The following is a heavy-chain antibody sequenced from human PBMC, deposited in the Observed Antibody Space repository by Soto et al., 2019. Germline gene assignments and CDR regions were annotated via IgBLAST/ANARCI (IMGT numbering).Heavy chain of an antibody. D-gene: IGHD4-17*01. CDR1: GFTFSSYA. CDR3: ARGVGFGRRYGDYLGGWFDP. CDR2: ISYDGSNK. V-gene: IGHV3-30-3*01. J-gene: IGHJ5*02. Sequence: QVQLVESGGGVVQPGRSLRLSCAASGFTFSSYAMHWVRQAPGKGLEWVAVISYDGSNKYYADSVKGRFTISRDNSKNTLDLQMNSLRAEDTAVYYCARGVGFGRRYGDYLGGWFDPWGQGTLVTVSS.